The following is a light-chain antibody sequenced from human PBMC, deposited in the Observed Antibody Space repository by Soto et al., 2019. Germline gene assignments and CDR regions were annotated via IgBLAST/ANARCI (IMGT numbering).Light chain of an antibody. CDR1: SSNIGSNH. CDR2: KNN. CDR3: AAWDDNSWV. V-gene: IGLV1-47*01. J-gene: IGLJ3*02. Sequence: QPVLTQPPSASGTPGQRVSISCSGSSSNIGSNHVYWYQQLPGTAPKLLIYKNNQRPSGVPDRFSGSKSGTSASLAISGLRSEDEADYYCAAWDDNSWVFGGGTKLTVL.